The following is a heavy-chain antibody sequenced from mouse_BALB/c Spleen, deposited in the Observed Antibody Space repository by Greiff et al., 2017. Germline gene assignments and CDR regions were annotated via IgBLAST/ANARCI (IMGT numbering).Heavy chain of an antibody. Sequence: EVKLVESGPGLVKPSQSLSLTCSVTGYSITSGYYWNWIRQFPGNKLEWMGYISYDGSNNYNPSLKNRISITRDTSKNQFFLKLNSVTTEDTATYYCATSSYYRYDEAYYYAMDYWGQGTSVTVSS. CDR2: ISYDGSN. J-gene: IGHJ4*01. V-gene: IGHV3-6*02. D-gene: IGHD2-14*01. CDR3: ATSSYYRYDEAYYYAMDY. CDR1: GYSITSGYY.